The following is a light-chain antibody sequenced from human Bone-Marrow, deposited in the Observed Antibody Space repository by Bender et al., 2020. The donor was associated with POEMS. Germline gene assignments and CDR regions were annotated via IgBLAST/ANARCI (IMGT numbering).Light chain of an antibody. J-gene: IGLJ2*01. CDR2: EST. V-gene: IGLV2-14*01. CDR1: SSDVGTYNF. CDR3: SAFTSSNTFI. Sequence: QSALTQPASASGSPGQSVTISCTGTSSDVGTYNFVSWYQHHPDKAPKLMIFESTKRPSGISNRFSGSKSGNTASLTISGLQAEDEADYYCSAFTSSNTFIFGGGTKVTVL.